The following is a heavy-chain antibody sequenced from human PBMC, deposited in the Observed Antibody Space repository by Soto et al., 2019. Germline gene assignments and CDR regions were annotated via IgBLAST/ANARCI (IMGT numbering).Heavy chain of an antibody. CDR1: GYTFTGYY. Sequence: VASVKVSCKASGYTFTGYYMHWVRQAPGQGLEWMGWINPNSGGTNYAQKFQGRVTMTRDTSISTAYMELSRLRSDDTAVYYCAREGIAARPTQTPDAFDIWGQGTMVTVSS. CDR2: INPNSGGT. V-gene: IGHV1-2*02. D-gene: IGHD6-6*01. J-gene: IGHJ3*02. CDR3: AREGIAARPTQTPDAFDI.